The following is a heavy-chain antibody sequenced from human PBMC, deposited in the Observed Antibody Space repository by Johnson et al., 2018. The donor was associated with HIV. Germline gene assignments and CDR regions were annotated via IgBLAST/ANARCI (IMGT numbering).Heavy chain of an antibody. Sequence: QVQLVESGGGVVQPGRSLRLSCAASGFTFSSYGMHWVRQAPGKGLEWVAVISYDGSNKYYADSVKGRFTISRDNSKNTLYLQMNSLRAEDTAVYYCARDRGLWERNGAGAFDIWGQGTMVTVSS. CDR2: ISYDGSNK. D-gene: IGHD1-26*01. CDR3: ARDRGLWERNGAGAFDI. CDR1: GFTFSSYG. V-gene: IGHV3-30*19. J-gene: IGHJ3*02.